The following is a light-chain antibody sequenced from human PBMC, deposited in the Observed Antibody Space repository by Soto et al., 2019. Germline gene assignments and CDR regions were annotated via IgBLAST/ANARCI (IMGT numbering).Light chain of an antibody. Sequence: IQMTQSPSTLSASTGDRVTITCRASQGISSYLAWYQQKPGKAPKLLIYAASTLQSGIPSRFSGSGSGTDFTLTISCLQSEDFATYYCQQYYSYPLTFGGGTKVDIK. J-gene: IGKJ4*01. CDR2: AAS. V-gene: IGKV1-8*01. CDR3: QQYYSYPLT. CDR1: QGISSY.